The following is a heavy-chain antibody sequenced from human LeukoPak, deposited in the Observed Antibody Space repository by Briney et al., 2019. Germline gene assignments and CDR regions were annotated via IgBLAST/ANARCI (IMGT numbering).Heavy chain of an antibody. CDR1: GFTFSSYA. CDR2: ISYDGSNK. CDR3: ARASQMYQLLSGEIDY. J-gene: IGHJ4*02. D-gene: IGHD2-2*01. Sequence: GGSLRLSCAASGFTFSSYAMHWVRQAPGKGLERVAVISYDGSNKYYADSVKGRFTISRDNSKNTLYLQMNSLRAEDTAVYYCARASQMYQLLSGEIDYWGQGTLVTVSS. V-gene: IGHV3-30-3*01.